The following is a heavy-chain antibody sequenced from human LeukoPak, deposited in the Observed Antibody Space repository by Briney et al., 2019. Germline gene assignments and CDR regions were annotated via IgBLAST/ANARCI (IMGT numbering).Heavy chain of an antibody. J-gene: IGHJ4*02. CDR3: AKSPGSDGNY. CDR2: IWYDGSNK. Sequence: PGRSLRLSCAASGFTFSSYGMHWVRQAPGKGLEWVAVIWYDGSNKYYADSVKGRFTISRDNSKNTLYTKMNSLRAEDTAVYYCAKSPGSDGNYWGQGTLVTVSS. V-gene: IGHV3-33*06. CDR1: GFTFSSYG. D-gene: IGHD3-10*01.